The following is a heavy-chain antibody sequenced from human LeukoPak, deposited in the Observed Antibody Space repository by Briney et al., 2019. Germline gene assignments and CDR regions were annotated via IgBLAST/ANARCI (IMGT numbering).Heavy chain of an antibody. J-gene: IGHJ5*02. CDR3: TTDWRSTRVLVP. Sequence: GGSLRLSCAASGFTFSRHSINWVRQAPGKWLEWVSSISSSSSYIYYADSVKGRFTISRDNAKNSLYLQMNSLRAEDTAVYYCTTDWRSTRVLVPWGQGTLVTVSS. D-gene: IGHD3-16*02. CDR2: ISSSSSYI. CDR1: GFTFSRHS. V-gene: IGHV3-21*01.